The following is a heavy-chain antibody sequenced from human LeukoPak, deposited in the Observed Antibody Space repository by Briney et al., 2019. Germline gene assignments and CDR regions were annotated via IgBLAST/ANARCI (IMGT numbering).Heavy chain of an antibody. CDR1: GYTFNDFH. J-gene: IGHJ4*02. CDR2: INPSSGGT. V-gene: IGHV1-2*02. D-gene: IGHD6-13*01. CDR3: AGEGIAAAAFDY. Sequence: ASVKVSCKASGYTFNDFHLHWVRQAPGQGLEWMGWINPSSGGTNYTQNFQGRVTMTRDTSISTAYMELSRLRSDDTAVYYCAGEGIAAAAFDYWGQGTLVTVFS.